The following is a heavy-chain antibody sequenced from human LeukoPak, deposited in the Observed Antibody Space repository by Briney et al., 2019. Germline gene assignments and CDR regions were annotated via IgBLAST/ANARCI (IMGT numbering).Heavy chain of an antibody. J-gene: IGHJ5*02. CDR3: ARTMTTLPTHGELDL. CDR2: ISDYDDGHT. V-gene: IGHV1-18*01. D-gene: IGHD4-17*01. Sequence: ASVKVSCKTSGYTFTTYGISWVRQAPGQGLEWMGWISDYDDGHTNYAETFQGRVTMTTDTSTSTAFLELRSLRSDDTAVYYCARTMTTLPTHGELDLWGQGTQVTVSS. CDR1: GYTFTTYG.